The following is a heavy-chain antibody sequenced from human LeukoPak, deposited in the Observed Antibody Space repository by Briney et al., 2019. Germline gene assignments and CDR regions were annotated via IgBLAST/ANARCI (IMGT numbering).Heavy chain of an antibody. CDR1: GFTFSSYS. CDR2: IGDSGSYI. J-gene: IGHJ4*02. V-gene: IGHV3-21*01. Sequence: GGSLRLSCAASGFTFSSYSMNWVRQAPGKGLEWVSSIGDSGSYIYYADSVRGRFTISRDNAKNSLYLQMNSLRAEDTAVYYCARVKRIAARGDPFDYWGQGTLVTVSS. CDR3: ARVKRIAARGDPFDY. D-gene: IGHD6-6*01.